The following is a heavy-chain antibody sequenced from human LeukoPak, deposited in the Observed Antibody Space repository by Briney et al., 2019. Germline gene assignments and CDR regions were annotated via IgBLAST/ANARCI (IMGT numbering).Heavy chain of an antibody. V-gene: IGHV2-5*02. Sequence: SGPTLVKPTQTLTLTCTFSGFSLSTSGVGVVWVRQPPGKALEWLALIYWDDDKRYSPSLKSRLTITKDTSKNQVVLTMTNMDPVDTATYYCARASSGYYKDYWGQGTLVTVSS. CDR1: GFSLSTSGVG. D-gene: IGHD3-22*01. CDR3: ARASSGYYKDY. J-gene: IGHJ4*02. CDR2: IYWDDDK.